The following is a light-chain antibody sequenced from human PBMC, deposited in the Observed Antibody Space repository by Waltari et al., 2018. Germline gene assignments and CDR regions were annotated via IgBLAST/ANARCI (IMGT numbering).Light chain of an antibody. CDR3: QSFDSSLSASV. CDR2: GNT. Sequence: SVLTQPPSTPAGPGQNATIPCTVGGFNGRAGYDVHWYQQFPGTAPKLLIFGNTNRPSGVPGRFSGSRSGTSASLAIAGLQSEDEAVYYCQSFDSSLSASVFGGGTKLTVL. J-gene: IGLJ3*02. CDR1: GFNGRAGYD. V-gene: IGLV1-40*01.